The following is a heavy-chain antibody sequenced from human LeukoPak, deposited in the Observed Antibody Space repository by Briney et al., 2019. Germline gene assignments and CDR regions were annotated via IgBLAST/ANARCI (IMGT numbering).Heavy chain of an antibody. CDR3: ASSPYGSGSYYNGGY. CDR2: IYYSGST. D-gene: IGHD3-10*01. CDR1: GGSISSGDYY. J-gene: IGHJ4*02. Sequence: PSQTLSLTCTVSGGSISSGDYYWSWIRQPPGKGLEWIGYIYYSGSTNYNPSLKSRVTISVDTSKNQFSLKLSSVTAADTAVYYCASSPYGSGSYYNGGYWGQGTLVTVSS. V-gene: IGHV4-61*08.